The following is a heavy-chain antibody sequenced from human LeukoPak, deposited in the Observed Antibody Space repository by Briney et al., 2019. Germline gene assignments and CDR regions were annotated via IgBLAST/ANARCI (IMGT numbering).Heavy chain of an antibody. Sequence: SETLCLTSAESGGSISSHYWTWIRQPPGKGLEWIGYINYSGSTNYNPSLKSRVSISIDTSQNQFSLNLISVTAADTAVYYCARQIGSYYIMDYWGQGTLVTVSS. CDR1: GGSISSHY. CDR3: ARQIGSYYIMDY. CDR2: INYSGST. V-gene: IGHV4-59*08. D-gene: IGHD1-26*01. J-gene: IGHJ4*02.